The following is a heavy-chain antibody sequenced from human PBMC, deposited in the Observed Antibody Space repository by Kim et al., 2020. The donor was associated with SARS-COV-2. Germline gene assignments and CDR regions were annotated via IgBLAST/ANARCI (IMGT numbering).Heavy chain of an antibody. CDR2: VYNSGSAT. V-gene: IGHV4-61*08. J-gene: IGHJ4*02. CDR3: VRAEPAAYYAGSETFYYFDY. D-gene: IGHD3-10*01. CDR1: GGSVSSGAYY. Sequence: SETLSLTCTVSGGSVSSGAYYWSWIRQPPGTELEWVGNVYNSGSATNFNPSLKSRVTISADTSKNQFSLKLTSVTAADTAVYYCVRAEPAAYYAGSETFYYFDYGGQGTLVTVSS.